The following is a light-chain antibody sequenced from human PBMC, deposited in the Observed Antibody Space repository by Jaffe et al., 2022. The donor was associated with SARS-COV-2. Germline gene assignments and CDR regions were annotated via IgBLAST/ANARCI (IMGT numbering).Light chain of an antibody. CDR1: QSISSW. J-gene: IGKJ2*01. Sequence: DIQMTQSPSTLSASAGDRVTITCRASQSISSWLAWYQQKPGKAPNLLIYKASSLESGVPSRFSGSGSGTEFTLTISSLQPDDFATYYCQQYNNYPYTFGQGTKLEIK. CDR2: KAS. CDR3: QQYNNYPYT. V-gene: IGKV1-5*03.